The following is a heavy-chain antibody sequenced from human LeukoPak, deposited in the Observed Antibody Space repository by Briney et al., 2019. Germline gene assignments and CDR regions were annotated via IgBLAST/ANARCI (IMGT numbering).Heavy chain of an antibody. Sequence: GGSLRLSCAASGFTFSSYSMNWVRQAPGKGLEWVSSISSSSSYIYYADSVKGRFTISRDNAKNSLYLQMNSLRAEDTAVYYCARVWIQLWRTFYYYYYMDVWGKGTTVTVSS. CDR3: ARVWIQLWRTFYYYYYMDV. J-gene: IGHJ6*03. CDR1: GFTFSSYS. V-gene: IGHV3-21*01. CDR2: ISSSSSYI. D-gene: IGHD5-18*01.